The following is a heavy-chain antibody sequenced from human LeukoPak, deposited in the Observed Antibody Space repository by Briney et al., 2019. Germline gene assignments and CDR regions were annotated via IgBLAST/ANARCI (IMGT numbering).Heavy chain of an antibody. CDR2: IYYSGST. V-gene: IGHV4-39*01. Sequence: SETLSLTCTVSGGSISSNDYYWDWIRQPPGMGLEYIGSIYYSGSTYYNPSLKSRVTISVDTSKNQFSLKLSSVTAADTAVYYCARHRGSSSLFDYWGQGTLVTVSS. CDR3: ARHRGSSSLFDY. J-gene: IGHJ4*02. CDR1: GGSISSNDYY. D-gene: IGHD6-6*01.